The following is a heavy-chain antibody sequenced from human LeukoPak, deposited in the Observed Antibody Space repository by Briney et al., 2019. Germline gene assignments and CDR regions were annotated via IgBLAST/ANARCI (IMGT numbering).Heavy chain of an antibody. CDR3: AVGYYYDSSGHPVDY. V-gene: IGHV3-11*01. CDR2: ISSSGSTI. J-gene: IGHJ4*02. Sequence: PGGSLRLSCAAPGFTFSDYYMSWIRQAPGKGLEWVSYISSSGSTIYYADSVKGRFTISRDNAKNSLYLQMNSLRAEDTAVYYCAVGYYYDSSGHPVDYWGQGTLVTVSS. D-gene: IGHD3-22*01. CDR1: GFTFSDYY.